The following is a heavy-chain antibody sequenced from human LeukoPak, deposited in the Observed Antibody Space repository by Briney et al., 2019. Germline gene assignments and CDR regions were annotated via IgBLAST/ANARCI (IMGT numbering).Heavy chain of an antibody. Sequence: ASVKVSCKASGYTFTSYAMHWVRQAPGQRLEWMGWINAGNGNTKYSQEFQGRVTITRDTSASTAYMELSSLRSEDMAVYYCARDFSTYYDSSSFYGDSCFDYWGQGILVTVSS. D-gene: IGHD3-22*01. CDR1: GYTFTSYA. CDR3: ARDFSTYYDSSSFYGDSCFDY. V-gene: IGHV1-3*03. CDR2: INAGNGNT. J-gene: IGHJ4*02.